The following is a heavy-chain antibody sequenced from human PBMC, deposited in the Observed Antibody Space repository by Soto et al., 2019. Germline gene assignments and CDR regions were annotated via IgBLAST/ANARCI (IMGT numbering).Heavy chain of an antibody. CDR3: ARAVGPFDY. Sequence: GGSLRLSCAASGFAFSTYGMHWVRQAPGKGLDWVAVIWYDGSNKYYADSVKGRFTISRDNFKNTLYLQMNSLRVEDTAVYYCARAVGPFDYWGQGTLVNVSS. CDR2: IWYDGSNK. V-gene: IGHV3-33*01. D-gene: IGHD1-26*01. J-gene: IGHJ4*01. CDR1: GFAFSTYG.